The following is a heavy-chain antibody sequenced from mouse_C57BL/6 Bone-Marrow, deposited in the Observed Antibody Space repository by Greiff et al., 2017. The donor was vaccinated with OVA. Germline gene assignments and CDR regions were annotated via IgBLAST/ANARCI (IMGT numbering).Heavy chain of an antibody. V-gene: IGHV1-64*01. J-gene: IGHJ3*01. CDR1: GYTFTSYW. Sequence: QVQLKESGAELVKPGASVKLSCKASGYTFTSYWMHWVKQRPGQGLEWIGMIHPNSGSTNYNEKFKSKATLTVDKSSSTAYMQLSSLTSEDSAVYYCAEGYYYGSPAWFAYWGQGTLVTVSA. CDR3: AEGYYYGSPAWFAY. D-gene: IGHD1-1*01. CDR2: IHPNSGST.